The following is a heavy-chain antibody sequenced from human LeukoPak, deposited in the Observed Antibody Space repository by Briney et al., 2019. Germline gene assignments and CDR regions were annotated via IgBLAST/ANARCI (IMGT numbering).Heavy chain of an antibody. J-gene: IGHJ4*02. D-gene: IGHD2-21*02. Sequence: SLRLSCAASGFTFSSYGMHWVRQAPGKGLEWVAVIWYDGSNKYYADSVKGRFTISRDNSKNTLFLQMNSLRAEDTAIYYCARFTRCGGDCDHLDYWGQGTLVTVSS. CDR3: ARFTRCGGDCDHLDY. CDR2: IWYDGSNK. CDR1: GFTFSSYG. V-gene: IGHV3-33*01.